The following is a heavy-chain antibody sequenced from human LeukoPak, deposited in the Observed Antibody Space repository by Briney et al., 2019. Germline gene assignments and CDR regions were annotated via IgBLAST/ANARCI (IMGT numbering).Heavy chain of an antibody. D-gene: IGHD5-24*01. V-gene: IGHV3-48*04. J-gene: IGHJ4*02. CDR1: GFTFSDYS. CDR3: ARGRNAGGLAY. CDR2: ISKNSGSI. Sequence: GGSLRLSCVASGFTFSDYSMDWVRQAPGAGLEWISYISKNSGSIDYADSVRGRLTVSRDNAKNSLHLQMNSLRVEDTAIYYCARGRNAGGLAYWGQGVLVTVSS.